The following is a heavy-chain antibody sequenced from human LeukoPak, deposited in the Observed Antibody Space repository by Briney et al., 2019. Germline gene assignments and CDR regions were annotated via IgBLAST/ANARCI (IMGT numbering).Heavy chain of an antibody. Sequence: VGSLRLSCAASGLTFSSDSMHGVRQSPGKGLEWVAVISYDGSNKYYADSVKGRFTISRDNSKNTLYLQMNSLRAEDTAVYYCARDHGVVVGWFDPWGQGTLVTVSS. CDR3: ARDHGVVVGWFDP. CDR2: ISYDGSNK. J-gene: IGHJ5*02. D-gene: IGHD2-21*01. V-gene: IGHV3-30*04. CDR1: GLTFSSDS.